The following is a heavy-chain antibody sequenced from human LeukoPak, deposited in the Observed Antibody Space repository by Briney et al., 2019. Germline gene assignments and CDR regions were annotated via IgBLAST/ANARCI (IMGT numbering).Heavy chain of an antibody. D-gene: IGHD5-24*01. CDR1: AGSISSSSYY. CDR2: IYYSGST. J-gene: IGHJ4*02. V-gene: IGHV4-39*07. CDR3: ARQGGDGYNFGY. Sequence: SETLSLTCTVSAGSISSSSYYWGWIRQPPGKGLEWIGSIYYSGSTYYNPSLKSRVTISVDTSKNQFSLKLSSVTAADTAVYYCARQGGDGYNFGYWGQGTLVTVSS.